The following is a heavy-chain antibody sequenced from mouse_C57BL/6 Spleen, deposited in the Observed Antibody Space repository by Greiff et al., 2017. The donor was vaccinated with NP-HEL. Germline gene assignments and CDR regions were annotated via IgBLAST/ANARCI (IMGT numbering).Heavy chain of an antibody. Sequence: EVHLVESGPGLVKPSQSLSLTCSVTGYSITSGYYWNWIRQFPGNKLEWMGYISYDGSNNYNPSLKNRISITRDTSKNQFFLKLNSVTTEDTATYYCEGYYYGSSYDWYFDVWGTGTTVTVSS. V-gene: IGHV3-6*01. CDR3: EGYYYGSSYDWYFDV. J-gene: IGHJ1*03. CDR2: ISYDGSN. CDR1: GYSITSGYY. D-gene: IGHD1-1*01.